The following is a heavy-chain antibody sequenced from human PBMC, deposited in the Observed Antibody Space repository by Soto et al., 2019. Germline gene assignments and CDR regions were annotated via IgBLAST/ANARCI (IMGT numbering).Heavy chain of an antibody. Sequence: EVQLLESGGGLVQPGGSLRLSCAASGFIFSNFVMSWVRRAPGKGLEWVSAIGGTSGSTYYADSVKGRYTISRDNSKNTLSLQMNSLRAEYTAVYYCAKRRGDGYFDLWGRGTLVTVSS. J-gene: IGHJ2*01. CDR1: GFIFSNFV. D-gene: IGHD7-27*01. CDR2: IGGTSGST. V-gene: IGHV3-23*01. CDR3: AKRRGDGYFDL.